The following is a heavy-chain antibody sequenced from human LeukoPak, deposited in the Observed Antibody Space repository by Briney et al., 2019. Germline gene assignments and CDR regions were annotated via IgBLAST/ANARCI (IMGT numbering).Heavy chain of an antibody. CDR1: GGSVSSGSYY. CDR2: IYYSGST. CDR3: ARDAGTTYYFDY. J-gene: IGHJ4*02. V-gene: IGHV4-61*01. D-gene: IGHD1-7*01. Sequence: PSETLSLTCTVSGGSVSSGSYYWSWIRQPPGKGLEWIGYIYYSGSTNYNPSLKSRVTISVDTPKNQFSLKLSSVTAADTAVYYCARDAGTTYYFDYWGQGTLVTVSS.